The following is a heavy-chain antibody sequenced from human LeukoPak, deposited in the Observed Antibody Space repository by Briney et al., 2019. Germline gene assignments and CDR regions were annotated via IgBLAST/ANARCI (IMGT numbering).Heavy chain of an antibody. CDR1: GYTFTSYG. CDR3: ARDVLITGTTNYYYYGMDV. V-gene: IGHV1-18*01. CDR2: ISAYNGNT. J-gene: IGHJ6*02. D-gene: IGHD1-20*01. Sequence: ASVKVSCKASGYTFTSYGISWVRQAPGQGLEWMGWISAYNGNTNYAQKLQGRVTMTTDTSTSTAYMELRSPRSDDTAVYYCARDVLITGTTNYYYYGMDVWGQGTTVTVYS.